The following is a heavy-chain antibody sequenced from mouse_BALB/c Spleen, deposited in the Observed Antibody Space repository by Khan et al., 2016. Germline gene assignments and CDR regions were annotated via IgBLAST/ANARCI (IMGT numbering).Heavy chain of an antibody. CDR3: ARGFITTVVEAY. CDR1: GYTFTDYS. D-gene: IGHD1-1*01. V-gene: IGHV9-2-1*01. Sequence: QIQLVQSGPELKKPGETVKISCKASGYTFTDYSMHWVKQAPGKGLKWMGWINTETGEPTYADDFKGRFAFSLETSASTAYLQINNLKNEDTATYCCARGFITTVVEAYWGQGTLVTVSA. CDR2: INTETGEP. J-gene: IGHJ3*01.